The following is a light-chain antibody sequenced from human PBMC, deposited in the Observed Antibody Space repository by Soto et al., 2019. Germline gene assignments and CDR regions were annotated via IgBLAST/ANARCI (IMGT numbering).Light chain of an antibody. J-gene: IGKJ4*01. CDR2: GAS. CDR1: QSVSSSY. Sequence: EIVLTQSPGTLSLSPGERATLSCRASQSVSSSYLAWYQQKPGQAPRLLIYGASTRATGIPVRFSGSGSGTEFTLTISSLQSEDFAVYYRQHYNNWIASFGGGTKVDIK. V-gene: IGKV3-15*01. CDR3: QHYNNWIAS.